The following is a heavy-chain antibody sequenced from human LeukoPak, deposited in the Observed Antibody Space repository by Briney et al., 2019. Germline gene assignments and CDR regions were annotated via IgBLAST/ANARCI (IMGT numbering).Heavy chain of an antibody. Sequence: ASVTVSCTASGYTFTSYDINWVRQAPGQGLEWMGWMNPNSGNTGYAQKFQGRVTMTRNTSISTAYMELSSLRSEDTAVYYCARLEERRGFDYWGQGTLVTVSS. CDR2: MNPNSGNT. CDR1: GYTFTSYD. V-gene: IGHV1-8*01. CDR3: ARLEERRGFDY. D-gene: IGHD1-1*01. J-gene: IGHJ4*02.